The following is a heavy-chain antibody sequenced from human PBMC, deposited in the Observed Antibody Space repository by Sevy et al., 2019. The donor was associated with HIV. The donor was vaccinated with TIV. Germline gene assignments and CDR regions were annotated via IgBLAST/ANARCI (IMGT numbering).Heavy chain of an antibody. J-gene: IGHJ4*02. D-gene: IGHD2-15*01. CDR3: ARAYCSGGRCYSLAY. CDR2: ISALNGDT. Sequence: ASVKVSYKASGYTFSSYRITWVRQAPGQGPEWIGWISALNGDTNYAQKLQGRVTMTADTSTSTVYMDLRSLRSADTAVYYCARAYCSGGRCYSLAYWGQGTLVTVSS. V-gene: IGHV1-18*01. CDR1: GYTFSSYR.